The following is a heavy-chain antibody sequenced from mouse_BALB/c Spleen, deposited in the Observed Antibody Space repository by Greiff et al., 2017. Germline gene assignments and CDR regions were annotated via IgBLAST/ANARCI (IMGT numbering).Heavy chain of an antibody. Sequence: EVKLMESGGGLVKPGGSLKLSCAASGFTFSDYYMYWVRQTPEKRLEWVATISDGGSYTYYPDSVKGRFTISRDNAKNNLYLQMSSLKSEDTAMYDCARVDYDRYDGFAYWGQGTLVTVSA. V-gene: IGHV5-4*02. CDR3: ARVDYDRYDGFAY. CDR2: ISDGGSYT. CDR1: GFTFSDYY. J-gene: IGHJ3*01. D-gene: IGHD2-14*01.